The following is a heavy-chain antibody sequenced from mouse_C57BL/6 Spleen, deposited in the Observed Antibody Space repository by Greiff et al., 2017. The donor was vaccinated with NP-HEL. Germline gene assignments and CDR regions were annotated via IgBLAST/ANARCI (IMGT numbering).Heavy chain of an antibody. CDR1: GYTFTSCW. CDR2: IDPSDSYT. V-gene: IGHV1-69*01. Sequence: QVQLQQPGAELVMPGASVKLSCKASGYTFTSCWMHWVKQRPGQGLEWIGEIDPSDSYTNYNQKFKGKSTLTVDKSSSTAYMQLSSLTSEDSAVYYCASVEPPYWYFDVWGTGTTVTVSS. CDR3: ASVEPPYWYFDV. J-gene: IGHJ1*03.